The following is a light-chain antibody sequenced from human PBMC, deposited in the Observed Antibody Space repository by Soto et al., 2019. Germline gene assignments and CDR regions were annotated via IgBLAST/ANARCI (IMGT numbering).Light chain of an antibody. V-gene: IGKV4-1*01. CDR2: WAS. CDR3: QQYYSSPPLYT. J-gene: IGKJ2*01. CDR1: QSVLYSSNNKNY. Sequence: DIVMTQSPDSLAVSLGERATINCKSSQSVLYSSNNKNYLAWYQQKPGQPPKLLIYWASTRESGVPDRFSGSGSGTDFTLTISSLQAEDAAVYYCQQYYSSPPLYTFGQGTKLEIK.